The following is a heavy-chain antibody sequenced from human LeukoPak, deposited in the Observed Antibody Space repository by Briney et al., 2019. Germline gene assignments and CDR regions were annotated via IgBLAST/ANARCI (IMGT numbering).Heavy chain of an antibody. D-gene: IGHD5-18*01. CDR2: TNPNSGGT. CDR3: ARDTAMVTYWFDP. CDR1: GYTFTDYY. Sequence: ASVKVSCKASGYTFTDYYTYWVRQAPGQGLEWMGWTNPNSGGTNYAQKFQGRVTMTRDTSISTAYMELTRLRSDDTAVYYCARDTAMVTYWFDPWGQGTLVTVSS. V-gene: IGHV1-2*02. J-gene: IGHJ5*02.